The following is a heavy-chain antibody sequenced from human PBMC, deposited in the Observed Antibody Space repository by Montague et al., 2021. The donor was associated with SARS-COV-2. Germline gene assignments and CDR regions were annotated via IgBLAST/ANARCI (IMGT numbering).Heavy chain of an antibody. J-gene: IGHJ4*02. CDR1: GHSIWSSDW. V-gene: IGHV4-4*02. Sequence: SETLSLTCSVSGHSIWSSDWWTWVRQPPGKGLEWIGEIYHSGSTTYNPSLKSRVTISVDKSKNQFSLTLTSLTAADTAVYYCARAQKSISGMRMPPYYFDFWGQGTLVTVSS. D-gene: IGHD3-3*01. CDR3: ARAQKSISGMRMPPYYFDF. CDR2: IYHSGST.